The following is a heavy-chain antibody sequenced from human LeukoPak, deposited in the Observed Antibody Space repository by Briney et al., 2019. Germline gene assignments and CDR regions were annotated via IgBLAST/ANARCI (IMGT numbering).Heavy chain of an antibody. Sequence: KPSETLSLTCSVSAGSISSSSWWSWVRQSPVKGLEWIGEIYLYGTTNYNPSLKSRVTISVDKSKNQFSLKLSSVTAADTAVYYCARQRIDYSTLGAFDPWGQGTLVTVSS. V-gene: IGHV4-4*02. J-gene: IGHJ5*02. D-gene: IGHD6-13*01. CDR1: AGSISSSSW. CDR3: ARQRIDYSTLGAFDP. CDR2: IYLYGTT.